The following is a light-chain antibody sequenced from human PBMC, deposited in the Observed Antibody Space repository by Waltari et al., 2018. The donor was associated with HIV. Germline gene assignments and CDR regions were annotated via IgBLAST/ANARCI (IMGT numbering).Light chain of an antibody. Sequence: QVVVTQEPPLTVSPGGTVTLPRGSSTGAVTSGHFPYWFQQKPGQAPRALIFDTSKKHSWTPARFSGSLLGVKAALTLSGAQPEDEADYYCLLAYSGPRVFGGGTKLTVL. V-gene: IGLV7-46*01. CDR1: TGAVTSGHF. CDR2: DTS. J-gene: IGLJ2*01. CDR3: LLAYSGPRV.